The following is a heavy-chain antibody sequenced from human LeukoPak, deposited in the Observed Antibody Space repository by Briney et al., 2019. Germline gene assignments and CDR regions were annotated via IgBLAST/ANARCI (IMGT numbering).Heavy chain of an antibody. J-gene: IGHJ5*02. Sequence: SVKVSCKASGGTFSSYAISWVRQAPGQGLEWMGRIIPILGIANYAQKFQGRVTITADKSTSTAYMELSSLRSEDTAVYYCARDKRHNWFDPWGQGTLVTVSS. V-gene: IGHV1-69*04. CDR3: ARDKRHNWFDP. CDR1: GGTFSSYA. CDR2: IIPILGIA.